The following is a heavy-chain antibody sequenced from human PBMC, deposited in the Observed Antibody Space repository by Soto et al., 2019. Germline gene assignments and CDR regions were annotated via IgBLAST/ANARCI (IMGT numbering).Heavy chain of an antibody. J-gene: IGHJ3*02. CDR3: ARILSNWDASDI. D-gene: IGHD1-20*01. CDR2: ISAYNGNT. Sequence: GSSVKVSCKASGYTFTSYGISWVRQAPGQGLEWMGWISAYNGNTNYAQKLQGRVTMTTDTSTSTAYMELRSLRSDDTAVYYCARILSNWDASDIWGQGKMVTVPS. V-gene: IGHV1-18*01. CDR1: GYTFTSYG.